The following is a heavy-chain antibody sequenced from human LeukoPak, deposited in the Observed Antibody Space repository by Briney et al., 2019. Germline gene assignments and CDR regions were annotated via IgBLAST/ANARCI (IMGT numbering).Heavy chain of an antibody. J-gene: IGHJ6*02. CDR2: IYYSEST. CDR3: ARDMESWSVPTMSGGMDV. CDR1: GGSISSSSYY. V-gene: IGHV4-39*07. Sequence: KSSETLSLACTVSGGSISSSSYYWGWIRQPPGKGLEWIGSIYYSESTYYNPSLESRVTISVDTSKNQFSLKLSSVAAADTAVYYCARDMESWSVPTMSGGMDVWGQGTTVTVSS. D-gene: IGHD3-10*02.